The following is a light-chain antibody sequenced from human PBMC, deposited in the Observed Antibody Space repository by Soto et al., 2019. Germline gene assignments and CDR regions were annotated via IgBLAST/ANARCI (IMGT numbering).Light chain of an antibody. CDR2: DAF. V-gene: IGKV3-20*01. CDR3: QVYTTLPQT. J-gene: IGKJ1*01. Sequence: EVVLTQSPGTLSLSPGERATLSCRSSQSVGSDYLAWYQVKPDQAPRLLIYDAFIRDSGVPDRFSGSGSGTESTLTISRLEPEDFAVYYCQVYTTLPQTFGQGTKVDIK. CDR1: QSVGSDY.